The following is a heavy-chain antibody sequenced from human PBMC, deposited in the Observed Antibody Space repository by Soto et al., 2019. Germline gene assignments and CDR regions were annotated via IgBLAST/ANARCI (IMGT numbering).Heavy chain of an antibody. CDR2: IYYSGST. Sequence: SETLSLTCTVSGGSISSYYWSWIRQPPGKGLEWIGYIYYSGSTNYNPSLKSRVTISVDTSKNQFSLKLSSVTAADTAVYYCARAPGIAARGIDYWGQGTLVTSPQ. CDR3: ARAPGIAARGIDY. V-gene: IGHV4-59*01. J-gene: IGHJ4*02. D-gene: IGHD6-6*01. CDR1: GGSISSYY.